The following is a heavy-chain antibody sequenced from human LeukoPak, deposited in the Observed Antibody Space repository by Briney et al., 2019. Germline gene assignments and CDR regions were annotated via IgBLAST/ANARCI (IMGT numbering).Heavy chain of an antibody. V-gene: IGHV3-7*01. J-gene: IGHJ4*02. CDR3: ARDVFDY. CDR2: IKQDGSES. CDR1: GFTFSSYA. Sequence: GGSLRLSCAASGFTFSSYAMHWVRQAPGKGPEWVANIKQDGSESYYVASVKGRFTISRDNAKNSLYLQMNSLRAEDTAVYYCARDVFDYWGQGTLVTVSS.